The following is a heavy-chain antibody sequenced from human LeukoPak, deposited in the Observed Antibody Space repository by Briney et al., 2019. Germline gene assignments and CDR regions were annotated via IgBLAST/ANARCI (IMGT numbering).Heavy chain of an antibody. V-gene: IGHV3-48*01. CDR1: GFTFNTYT. Sequence: QPGGSLRLSCAASGFTFNTYTMNWVRQAPGKGLEWVSYISGSSGIIDYADSVRGRFTISRDNAKNSLYLQMNSLRAEDTAVYYCARRSTYYESSGQVPFDYWGQGTLVTVSS. D-gene: IGHD3-22*01. J-gene: IGHJ4*02. CDR2: ISGSSGII. CDR3: ARRSTYYESSGQVPFDY.